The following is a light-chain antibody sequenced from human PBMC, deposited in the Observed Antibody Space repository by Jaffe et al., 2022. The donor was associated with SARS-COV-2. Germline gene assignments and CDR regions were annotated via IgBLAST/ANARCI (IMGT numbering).Light chain of an antibody. CDR1: SSDVGAFNS. J-gene: IGLJ1*01. CDR3: SSFAKSDSYV. Sequence: QSVLTQPPSASGSPGQSVTISCSGTSSDVGAFNSVSWYQQHPGKVPKLIMYDVTKRPSGVPDRFSGSKSGNTASLTVSGLQAEDEADYYCSSFAKSDSYVFGSGTKVTVL. V-gene: IGLV2-8*01. CDR2: DVT.